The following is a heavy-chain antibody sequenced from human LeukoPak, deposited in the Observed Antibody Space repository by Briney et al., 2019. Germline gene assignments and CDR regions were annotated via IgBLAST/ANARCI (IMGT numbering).Heavy chain of an antibody. J-gene: IGHJ6*02. CDR1: GLTFSSYA. Sequence: GGSLRLSCAASGLTFSSYAMHWVRQAPGKGLEWVAVISYDGSNKYYADSVKGRFTISRDNSKNTLYLQMNSLRAEDTAVYYCARDLFGYYYDSSGYYYAAYYYYGMDVWGQGTTVTVSS. CDR3: ARDLFGYYYDSSGYYYAAYYYYGMDV. V-gene: IGHV3-30-3*01. CDR2: ISYDGSNK. D-gene: IGHD3-22*01.